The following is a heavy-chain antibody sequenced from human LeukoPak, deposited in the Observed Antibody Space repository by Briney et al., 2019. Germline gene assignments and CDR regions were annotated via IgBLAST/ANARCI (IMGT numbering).Heavy chain of an antibody. J-gene: IGHJ4*02. CDR3: AKGGNYDFWSGPKYYFDY. Sequence: GGSLRLSCAASGFTFSNYAMSWVRQAPGKGLEWVSAISGSGGSTYYADSVKGRFTISRDNSKNTLYLQMNSLRAEDTAVYYCAKGGNYDFWSGPKYYFDYWGQGTLVTVSS. V-gene: IGHV3-23*01. CDR1: GFTFSNYA. D-gene: IGHD3-3*01. CDR2: ISGSGGST.